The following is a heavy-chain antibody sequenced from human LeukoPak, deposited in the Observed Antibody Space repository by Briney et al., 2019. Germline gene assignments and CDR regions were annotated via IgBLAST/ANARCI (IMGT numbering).Heavy chain of an antibody. CDR2: ISSSSSYI. J-gene: IGHJ4*02. CDR3: ARWGDSSGYLDY. Sequence: PGGSLRLSCAASGFTFSTYSMNWVRQAPGKGLEWVSSISSSSSYIYCADSVKGRFTISRDNAKNSLYLQMNSLRAEDTALYYCARWGDSSGYLDYWGQGTLVTVSS. V-gene: IGHV3-21*04. D-gene: IGHD3-22*01. CDR1: GFTFSTYS.